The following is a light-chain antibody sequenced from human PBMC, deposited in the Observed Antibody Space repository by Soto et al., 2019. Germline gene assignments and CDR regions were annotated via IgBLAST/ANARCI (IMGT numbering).Light chain of an antibody. CDR3: SEYTSRSTYV. Sequence: QSVLTQPASVSGSPGQSITISCTGTSSDVGGYNYVSWYQQHPGKAPKLMIYDVSNRPSGVSNRFSGSKSGNPASLTISGLQAEDEADYYCSEYTSRSTYVFGTGTKVTVL. CDR1: SSDVGGYNY. J-gene: IGLJ1*01. V-gene: IGLV2-14*01. CDR2: DVS.